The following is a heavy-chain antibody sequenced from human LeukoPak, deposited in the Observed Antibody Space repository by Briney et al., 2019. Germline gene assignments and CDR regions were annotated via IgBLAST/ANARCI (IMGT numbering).Heavy chain of an antibody. V-gene: IGHV3-74*01. J-gene: IGHJ4*02. CDR2: INIDGSST. CDR1: GFTFSSYW. Sequence: PGGSLRLSCAASGFTFSSYWMHWVRQAPGKGLLWVSRINIDGSSTTYADSVKGRFTISRDNAKDTLYLQINSLRAEDTAVYYCARDQIHYFDYWGQGTLVTVSS. CDR3: ARDQIHYFDY.